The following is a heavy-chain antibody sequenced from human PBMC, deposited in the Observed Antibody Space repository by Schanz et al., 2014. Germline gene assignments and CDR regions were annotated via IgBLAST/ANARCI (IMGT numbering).Heavy chain of an antibody. J-gene: IGHJ3*02. D-gene: IGHD6-6*01. V-gene: IGHV3-48*02. CDR2: ISSSSSTI. Sequence: EVQLVDSGGGLVQPGGSLRLSCAASGFTFSSYSMNWVRQAPGKGLEWVSYISSSSSTIYYADSVKGRFTISRDNAKNSLYLQMNSLRDEATAVYYWTSLRVDYSSSFGAFDIWGQGTMVTVSS. CDR3: TSLRVDYSSSFGAFDI. CDR1: GFTFSSYS.